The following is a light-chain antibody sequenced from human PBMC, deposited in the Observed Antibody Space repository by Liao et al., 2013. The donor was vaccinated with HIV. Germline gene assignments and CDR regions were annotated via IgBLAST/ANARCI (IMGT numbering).Light chain of an antibody. V-gene: IGLV3-1*01. CDR3: QAWDSSTYV. CDR2: QDR. Sequence: SYELTQPPSVSVSPGQTVNIACSGEKLGDKYVCWYQKKTGQSPVLVIFQDRKRPSGIPNRFSGSNSGNTATLTISGTQVVDEADYYCQAWDSSTYVFGTGTKVTVL. J-gene: IGLJ1*01. CDR1: KLGDKY.